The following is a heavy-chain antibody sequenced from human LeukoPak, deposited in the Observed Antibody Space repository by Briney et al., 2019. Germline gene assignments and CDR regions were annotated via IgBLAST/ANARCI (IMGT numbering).Heavy chain of an antibody. CDR3: ARGPLLGDDYDPPFRY. CDR1: GGSISSGNYH. D-gene: IGHD4/OR15-4a*01. CDR2: IYTGGST. J-gene: IGHJ4*02. V-gene: IGHV4-61*02. Sequence: SQTLSLTCTVSGGSISSGNYHWSWIRQPAGKGLEWIGRIYTGGSTNYNPSFKSRVTISIDKSKNQFSLKLTSVTAADSAVYYCARGPLLGDDYDPPFRYWGQGTLVTVSS.